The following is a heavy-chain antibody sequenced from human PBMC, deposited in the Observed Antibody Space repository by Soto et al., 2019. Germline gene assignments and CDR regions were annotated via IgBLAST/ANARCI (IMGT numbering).Heavy chain of an antibody. CDR3: ARDPRNGSGNY. V-gene: IGHV3-30*04. Sequence: QVHLVESGGGVVQPGRSLRLSCAASGFTFSDYAMHWVRQAPGKGLEWVAVISFDGRNKYYADSVKGRFTISRDNSKNTLYLKMNSLRPEDTAVYYCARDPRNGSGNYWGQGTLVTVSS. J-gene: IGHJ4*02. CDR2: ISFDGRNK. CDR1: GFTFSDYA. D-gene: IGHD3-10*01.